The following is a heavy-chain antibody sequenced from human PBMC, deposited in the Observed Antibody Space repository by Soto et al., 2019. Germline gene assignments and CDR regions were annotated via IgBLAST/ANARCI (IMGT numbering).Heavy chain of an antibody. CDR2: IWHTGRP. Sequence: QLQLRESGPGLVQPSGTLSLTCDVSGDSLTNNHWWSWVRQAPGKGLEWIGEIWHTGRPNYNPSLKSRAAISIDKSKNQFSLKLSSVTAADTAVYYCVRDSRTGCSSINCYMHWGQGTLVTVSS. D-gene: IGHD2-15*01. CDR3: VRDSRTGCSSINCYMH. V-gene: IGHV4-4*02. CDR1: GDSLTNNHW. J-gene: IGHJ4*02.